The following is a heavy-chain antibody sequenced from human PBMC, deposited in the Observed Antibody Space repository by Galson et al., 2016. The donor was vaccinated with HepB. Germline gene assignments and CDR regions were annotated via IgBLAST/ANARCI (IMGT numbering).Heavy chain of an antibody. CDR3: ARDQAPLPGDY. CDR1: GFTFSSYW. J-gene: IGHJ4*02. CDR2: IKQDGSEQ. V-gene: IGHV3-7*05. Sequence: SLRLSCAASGFTFSSYWMSWVRQAPGKRLECVANIKQDGSEQYYVDSVKGRFTISRDNAKKSLYLQMNSRRAEDTAVYYCARDQAPLPGDYWGQGTLVTVSS. D-gene: IGHD2-15*01.